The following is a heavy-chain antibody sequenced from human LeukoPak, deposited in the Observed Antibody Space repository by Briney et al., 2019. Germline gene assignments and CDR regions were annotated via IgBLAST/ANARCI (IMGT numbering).Heavy chain of an antibody. J-gene: IGHJ6*03. D-gene: IGHD3-22*01. V-gene: IGHV3-21*01. CDR1: GFTFSSYS. CDR2: LSSSSSYI. CDR3: AYSSGYYYYYMDV. Sequence: KTGGSLTLSCAASGFTFSSYSMNWLRQAPGKGLEWLSSLSSSSSYIYHADSVKGRFTISRDNSKNTLYLQMNSLRAEDTAVYYCAYSSGYYYYYMDVWGKGTTVTVSS.